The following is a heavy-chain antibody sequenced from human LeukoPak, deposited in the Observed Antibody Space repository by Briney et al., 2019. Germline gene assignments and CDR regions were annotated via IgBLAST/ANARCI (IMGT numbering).Heavy chain of an antibody. Sequence: PSETLSLTFTVSGGSISSSSYYWGWIRQPPGKGLEWIGSIYYSGSTYYNPSLKSRVTISVDTSKNQFSLKLSSVTAADTAVYYCARDALSGDYLMRGYDYWGQGTLVTVSS. CDR1: GGSISSSSYY. CDR3: ARDALSGDYLMRGYDY. V-gene: IGHV4-39*07. CDR2: IYYSGST. D-gene: IGHD4-17*01. J-gene: IGHJ4*02.